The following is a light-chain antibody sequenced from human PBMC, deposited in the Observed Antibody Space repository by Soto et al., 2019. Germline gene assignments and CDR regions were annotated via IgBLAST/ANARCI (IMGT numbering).Light chain of an antibody. V-gene: IGKV1-5*03. J-gene: IGKJ4*01. CDR1: QNIKRR. CDR3: LQCNISPLT. CDR2: TAS. Sequence: DIQMTQSPSTLPASVGDTVTITCRASQNIKRRLDWYQQRPVKAPNLLIDTASSLQGGVPSRLSGSASGTEFTLTITSLQPDDFATYYCLQCNISPLTFGGGTKVEIK.